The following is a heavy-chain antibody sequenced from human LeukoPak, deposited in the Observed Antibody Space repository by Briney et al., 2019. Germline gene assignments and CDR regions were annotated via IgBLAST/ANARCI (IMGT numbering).Heavy chain of an antibody. CDR1: GDSISPYY. CDR3: TRYRGENRSGYTLNP. D-gene: IGHD3-22*01. J-gene: IGHJ5*02. Sequence: PSETLSLTCTVSGDSISPYYWSWIRQPPGKGLEWIGYVYYTGSTNYNPSLSSRVTISLDTSKNQFSLRLSSVPAADTAMYFFTRYRGENRSGYTLNPWGEGTLVTVSS. CDR2: VYYTGST. V-gene: IGHV4-59*01.